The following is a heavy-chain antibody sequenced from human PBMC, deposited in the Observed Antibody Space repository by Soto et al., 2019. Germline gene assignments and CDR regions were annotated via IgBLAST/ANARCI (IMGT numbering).Heavy chain of an antibody. J-gene: IGHJ4*02. CDR3: ARDRGGYSYGHFDY. V-gene: IGHV3-30-3*01. Sequence: GGSLRLSCAASGFTFSSYAMHWVRQAPGKGLEWVAVISYDGSNKYYADSVKGRFTISRDNSKNTLYLQTNSLRAEDTAVYYCARDRGGYSYGHFDYWGQGTLVTVSS. CDR1: GFTFSSYA. D-gene: IGHD5-18*01. CDR2: ISYDGSNK.